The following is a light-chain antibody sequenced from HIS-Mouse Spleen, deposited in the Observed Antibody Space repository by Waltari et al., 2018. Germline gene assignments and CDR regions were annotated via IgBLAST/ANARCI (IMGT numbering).Light chain of an antibody. CDR1: SSDVGGYNY. CDR2: EVS. CDR3: SSYTSSSTYV. J-gene: IGLJ1*01. V-gene: IGLV2-14*01. Sequence: QSALTQPASVSGSPGQSITISCTGTSSDVGGYNYVSWYQQHPVKAPKLMIYEVSNRPSGGSNRFSGSKSGNTASLTISGLQAEDEADYYCSSYTSSSTYVFGTGTKVTVL.